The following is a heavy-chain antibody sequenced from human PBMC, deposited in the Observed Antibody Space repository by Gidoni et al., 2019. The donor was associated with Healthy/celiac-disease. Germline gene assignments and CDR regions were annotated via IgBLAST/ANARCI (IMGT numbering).Heavy chain of an antibody. CDR3: ARDNVGDIVVVVAATPVPAFDI. Sequence: QLQLQESGPGLVKPSETLSLTCTVSGGSISSSSYYWGWIRQPPGKGLEWIGSIYYSGSTYYNPSLKSRVTISVDTSKNQFSLKLSSVTAADTAVYYCARDNVGDIVVVVAATPVPAFDIWGQGTMVTVSS. V-gene: IGHV4-39*07. CDR2: IYYSGST. J-gene: IGHJ3*02. D-gene: IGHD2-15*01. CDR1: GGSISSSSYY.